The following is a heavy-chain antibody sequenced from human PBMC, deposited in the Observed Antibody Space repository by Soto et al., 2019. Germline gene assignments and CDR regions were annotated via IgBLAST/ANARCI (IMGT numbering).Heavy chain of an antibody. J-gene: IGHJ5*02. Sequence: SETLSLTCTVSGGSISSGGYYWSWIRQHPGKGLEWIGYIYYSGSTYYNPSLKSRVTISVDTSKNQFSLKLSSVTAADTAVYYCARVLVAAAGTIIDWFDPWGQGTLVTVSS. V-gene: IGHV4-31*03. CDR2: IYYSGST. D-gene: IGHD6-13*01. CDR3: ARVLVAAAGTIIDWFDP. CDR1: GGSISSGGYY.